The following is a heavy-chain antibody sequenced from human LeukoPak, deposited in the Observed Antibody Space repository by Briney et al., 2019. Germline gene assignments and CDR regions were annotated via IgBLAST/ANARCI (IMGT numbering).Heavy chain of an antibody. J-gene: IGHJ6*02. D-gene: IGHD3-16*01. CDR1: GFTFSSYV. V-gene: IGHV3-23*01. CDR2: ISGSGDST. CDR3: ARGGGLDV. Sequence: GGSLRLSCAASGFTFSSYVMSWVRQAPGKGLEWVSGISGSGDSTYYADSVKGRFTISRDNAKNSLYLQMSNLRAEDTAVYFCARGGGLDVWGQGATVTVSS.